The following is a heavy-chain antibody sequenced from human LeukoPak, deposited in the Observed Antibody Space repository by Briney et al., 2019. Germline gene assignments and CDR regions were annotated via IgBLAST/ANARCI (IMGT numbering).Heavy chain of an antibody. CDR1: GFTFSSYS. D-gene: IGHD3-22*01. Sequence: GGSLRLSCAASGFTFSSYSMNWVRQAPGKGLEWVSSISNSSSYIYYADSVKGRFTISRDNAKNSLYLQMNSLRAEDTAVYYCARAPPYYYDSSGYYGVDYWGQGTLVTVSS. CDR2: ISNSSSYI. V-gene: IGHV3-21*01. J-gene: IGHJ4*02. CDR3: ARAPPYYYDSSGYYGVDY.